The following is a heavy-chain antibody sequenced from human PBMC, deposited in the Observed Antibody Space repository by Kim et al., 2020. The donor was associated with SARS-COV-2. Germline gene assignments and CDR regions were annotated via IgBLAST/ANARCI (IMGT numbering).Heavy chain of an antibody. CDR1: GHFFTRDS. CDR2: IDCGNGNT. D-gene: IGHD3-16*01. Sequence: ASVKVSCKTSGHFFTRDSIHWVRQAPGQGLEWMGGIDCGNGNTIYSQKFQGRVIFTTDTSASTAYMELSFLRSEDSAVYYCLGGFYFDYWGQGTLVTVPS. V-gene: IGHV1-3*01. J-gene: IGHJ4*02. CDR3: LGGFYFDY.